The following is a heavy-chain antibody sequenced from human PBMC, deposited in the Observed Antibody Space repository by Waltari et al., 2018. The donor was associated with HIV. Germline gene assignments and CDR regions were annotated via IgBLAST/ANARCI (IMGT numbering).Heavy chain of an antibody. D-gene: IGHD6-19*01. CDR1: GGSFSGYY. J-gene: IGHJ5*02. Sequence: QVQLQQWGAGLLKPSETLSLTCAVYGGSFSGYYWTWIRQAPGKGLEWIGEVNHSGKTNYNPSLKSRVTLSVDTSKNQFSLRMKSVTGADTAVYYCARERSRVSEWYGIFYFDAWGQGTLVSVPP. CDR2: VNHSGKT. CDR3: ARERSRVSEWYGIFYFDA. V-gene: IGHV4-34*01.